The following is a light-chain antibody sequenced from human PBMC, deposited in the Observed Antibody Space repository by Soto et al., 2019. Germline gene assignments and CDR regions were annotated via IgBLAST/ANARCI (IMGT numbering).Light chain of an antibody. J-gene: IGKJ1*01. V-gene: IGKV1-5*03. Sequence: DIQMTQSPSTLSGSVGDRVTITCRASQTISSWLAGYQQKPGKAPKLLIYKASTLKSGVPSRFSGSGSGTEFTLTISSLQPDDFATYYCQHYNSYSEAFGQGPKVELK. CDR2: KAS. CDR3: QHYNSYSEA. CDR1: QTISSW.